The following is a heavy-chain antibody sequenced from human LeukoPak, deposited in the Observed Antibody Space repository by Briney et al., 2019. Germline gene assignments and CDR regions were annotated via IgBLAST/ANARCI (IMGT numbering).Heavy chain of an antibody. CDR1: GYTFTGYY. D-gene: IGHD1-26*01. CDR2: INPNSGGT. J-gene: IGHJ4*02. Sequence: GASVKVSCKASGYTFTGYYMHWVRQAPGRGLEWMGWINPNSGGTNYAQKFQGRVTMTRDTSISTAYMELSRLRSDDTAVYYCARLSQLSGWEPPGVHFDYWGQGTLVTVSS. CDR3: ARLSQLSGWEPPGVHFDY. V-gene: IGHV1-2*02.